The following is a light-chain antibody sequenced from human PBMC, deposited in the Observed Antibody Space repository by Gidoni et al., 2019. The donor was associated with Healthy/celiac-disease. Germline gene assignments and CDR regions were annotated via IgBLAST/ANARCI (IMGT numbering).Light chain of an antibody. CDR1: QSVSSSY. J-gene: IGKJ3*01. CDR3: QQYGSSFLFT. V-gene: IGKV3-20*01. Sequence: EIVLTQSPGTLSLSPGARATLSCRASQSVSSSYLAWYQQKPGQAPRLLIYGASSRATGIPDMFRGSGSGTDFTLTISRLEPEDFAVYYCQQYGSSFLFTFGPGTKVDIK. CDR2: GAS.